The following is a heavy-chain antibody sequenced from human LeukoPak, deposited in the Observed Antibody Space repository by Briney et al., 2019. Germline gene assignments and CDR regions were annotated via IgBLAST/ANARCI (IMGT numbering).Heavy chain of an antibody. Sequence: ASVKVSCKASGYTFTSYDINWVRQATGQGLEWMGWMNPNSGNTGYAQKFQGRVTMTRNTSISTAYMELSSLRSEDTAVYYCARTGNYYDSSGYYYLTLNYYYYYGMDVWGQGTTVTVSS. CDR2: MNPNSGNT. V-gene: IGHV1-8*01. CDR3: ARTGNYYDSSGYYYLTLNYYYYYGMDV. CDR1: GYTFTSYD. D-gene: IGHD3-22*01. J-gene: IGHJ6*02.